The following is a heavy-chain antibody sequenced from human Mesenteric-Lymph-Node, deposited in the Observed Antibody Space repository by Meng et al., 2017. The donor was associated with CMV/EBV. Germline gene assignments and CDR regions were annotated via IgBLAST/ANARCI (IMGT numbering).Heavy chain of an antibody. CDR1: GGSISSGGYY. Sequence: VSGGSISSGGYYWSWIRQYPGKGLEWIGYIFYSGSTYYNPSLKSRVTISVDTSKNQFSLNLSSVTAADTAVYYCARVSDSALVYFDYWGQGTLVTVSS. D-gene: IGHD5-18*01. V-gene: IGHV4-31*02. J-gene: IGHJ4*02. CDR2: IFYSGST. CDR3: ARVSDSALVYFDY.